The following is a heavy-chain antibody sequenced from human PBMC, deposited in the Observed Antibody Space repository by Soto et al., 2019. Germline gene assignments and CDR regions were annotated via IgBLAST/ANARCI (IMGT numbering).Heavy chain of an antibody. Sequence: ASVKVSCKASGYTFTGYYMHWVRQAPGQGLEWMGWINPNSGGTNYAQKFQGWVTMTRDTSISTAYMELSRLRSDDTAVYYYVRDRSGIAAAGKRDAFDIWGQGTMVTVSS. CDR1: GYTFTGYY. CDR2: INPNSGGT. V-gene: IGHV1-2*04. D-gene: IGHD6-13*01. CDR3: VRDRSGIAAAGKRDAFDI. J-gene: IGHJ3*02.